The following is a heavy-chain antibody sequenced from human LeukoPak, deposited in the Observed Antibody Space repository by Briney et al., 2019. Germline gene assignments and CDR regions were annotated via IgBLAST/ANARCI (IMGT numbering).Heavy chain of an antibody. CDR2: IWYDGSNK. CDR3: ARSNRYDSSGLDY. J-gene: IGHJ4*02. V-gene: IGHV3-33*01. CDR1: GFTFSSYG. D-gene: IGHD3-22*01. Sequence: GGSLRLSCAASGFTFSSYGMHWVRQAPGKGLEWVAVIWYDGSNKYYADSVEGRFTISRDNSKNTLYLQMNSLRAEDTAVYYCARSNRYDSSGLDYWGQGTLVTVST.